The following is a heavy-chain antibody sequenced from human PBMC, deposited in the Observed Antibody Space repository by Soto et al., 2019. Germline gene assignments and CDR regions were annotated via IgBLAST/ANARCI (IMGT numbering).Heavy chain of an antibody. J-gene: IGHJ4*01. V-gene: IGHV6-1*01. Sequence: SQTLSLTCAITGDSVSSNSAGWSWVRQSPSRGLERLGRTYYRSKWYYEYAVSVRGRININPDTSKNQYSLQLNSVNPEDTAVYFCARGEQYSGRIFDYWGQGTLVTVSS. CDR2: TYYRSKWYY. CDR1: GDSVSSNSAG. D-gene: IGHD1-26*01. CDR3: ARGEQYSGRIFDY.